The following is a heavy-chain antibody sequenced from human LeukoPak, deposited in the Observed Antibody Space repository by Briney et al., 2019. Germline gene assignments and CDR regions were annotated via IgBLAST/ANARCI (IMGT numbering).Heavy chain of an antibody. CDR2: INHSGST. CDR1: GGPFSGYY. J-gene: IGHJ4*02. CDR3: ARGEALDCSGGSCYSDY. Sequence: SETLSLTCAVYGGPFSGYYWSWIRQPPGKGLEWIGEINHSGSTNYNPSLKSRVTISVDTSKNQFSLKLSSVTAADTAVYYCARGEALDCSGGSCYSDYWGQGTVVTVSS. D-gene: IGHD2-15*01. V-gene: IGHV4-34*01.